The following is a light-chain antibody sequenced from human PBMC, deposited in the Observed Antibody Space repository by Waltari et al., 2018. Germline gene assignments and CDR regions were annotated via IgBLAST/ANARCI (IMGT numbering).Light chain of an antibody. V-gene: IGLV3-9*01. Sequence: SYELTQPLSVSVALGQTAPITCGGSNIGSKNVNWYQQKPGQAPVLVIYRDTKRPFGIPERFSGSNSENTATLTISSAQVGDESDFYCQLWDSNTAIFGGGTKLTVL. J-gene: IGLJ2*01. CDR3: QLWDSNTAI. CDR1: NIGSKN. CDR2: RDT.